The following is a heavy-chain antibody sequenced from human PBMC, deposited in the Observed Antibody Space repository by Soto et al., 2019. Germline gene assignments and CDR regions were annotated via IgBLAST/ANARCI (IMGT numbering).Heavy chain of an antibody. CDR2: ISYEGSLI. CDR3: AKKQTTVSAPSGIDI. D-gene: IGHD4-17*01. V-gene: IGHV3-30*18. CDR1: GFTFSSYG. J-gene: IGHJ3*02. Sequence: QVQLVESGGGVVQPGRSLRLSCAASGFTFSSYGMHWVRQAPGKGLEWVAVISYEGSLIYYADSVKGRFTISRDNSKNTLYVQMNSLGAEDTAVYYCAKKQTTVSAPSGIDIWGQGTMVTVSS.